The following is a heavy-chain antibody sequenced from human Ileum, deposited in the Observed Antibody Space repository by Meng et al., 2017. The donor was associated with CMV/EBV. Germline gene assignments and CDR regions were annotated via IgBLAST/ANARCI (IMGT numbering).Heavy chain of an antibody. CDR1: GDSLTSFY. CDR2: IYHGGST. Sequence: VQLPESGPGLVKPLASLSLSCTVSGDSLTSFYWSWIRQPAGKALEWIGRIYHGGSTNYNPSLKSRVTLSVDTSKNQFSMRLTSVTAADTAVYYCARGPGGFGDFNFDYWGQGTLVTVSS. CDR3: ARGPGGFGDFNFDY. V-gene: IGHV4-4*07. D-gene: IGHD3-16*01. J-gene: IGHJ4*02.